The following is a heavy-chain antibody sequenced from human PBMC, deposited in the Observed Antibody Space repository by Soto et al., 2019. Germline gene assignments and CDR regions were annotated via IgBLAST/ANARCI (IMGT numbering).Heavy chain of an antibody. J-gene: IGHJ4*01. V-gene: IGHV3-72*01. CDR2: IRNKANSYTT. CDR3: ARDSGKGAYFDY. Sequence: EVQLVEPGGGLVQPGGSQRLSCAASGFTFSDHYMDWVRQAPGKGLEWVGRIRNKANSYTTDYAASVKGRFTISRDDSKDSLYLQMNSLKTEDTAIYFFARDSGKGAYFDYWGHGTLATVSS. CDR1: GFTFSDHY. D-gene: IGHD1-26*01.